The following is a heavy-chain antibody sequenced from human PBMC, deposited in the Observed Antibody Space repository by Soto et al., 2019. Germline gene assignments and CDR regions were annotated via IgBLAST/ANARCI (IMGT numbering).Heavy chain of an antibody. V-gene: IGHV6-1*01. J-gene: IGHJ4*02. CDR3: ARVYYYDSSGYLYYFDY. Sequence: LSQTLSLTCAISGDSVSTNVAAWNWIRQSPSRGLEWLGRTYYRSKWYNDYAVSVESRITVNPDTSKNQFSLKLSSVTAADTAVYYCARVYYYDSSGYLYYFDYWGQGTLVTVSS. CDR2: TYYRSKWYN. D-gene: IGHD3-22*01. CDR1: GDSVSTNVAA.